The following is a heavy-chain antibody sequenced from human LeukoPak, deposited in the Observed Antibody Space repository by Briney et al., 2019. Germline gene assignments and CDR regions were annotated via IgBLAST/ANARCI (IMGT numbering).Heavy chain of an antibody. V-gene: IGHV1-8*01. CDR3: ARVRGSGIYNWFDP. CDR1: GYTFTSYD. J-gene: IGHJ5*02. CDR2: MNPNSGNT. D-gene: IGHD3-10*01. Sequence: ASVKVSCKASGYTFTSYDINWVRQATGQGLEWMGWMNPNSGNTGYAQMFQGRVTMTRNTSISTAYMELSSLRSEDTAVYYCARVRGSGIYNWFDPWGQGTLVTVSS.